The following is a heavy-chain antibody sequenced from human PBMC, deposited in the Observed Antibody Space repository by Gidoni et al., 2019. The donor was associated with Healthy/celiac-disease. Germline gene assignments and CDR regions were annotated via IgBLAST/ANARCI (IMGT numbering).Heavy chain of an antibody. V-gene: IGHV4-59*01. J-gene: IGHJ6*03. CDR3: ARRVPITMVRGVIIDYYYYMDV. CDR2: IYYSGST. D-gene: IGHD3-10*01. CDR1: GGSISSYY. Sequence: QVQLQESGPGLVKPSETLSLTCTVSGGSISSYYWSWLRQPPGKGLEWVGYIYYSGSTNYNPSLKSRVTISVDTSKNQFSLKLSSVTAADTAVYYCARRVPITMVRGVIIDYYYYMDVWGKGTTVTVSS.